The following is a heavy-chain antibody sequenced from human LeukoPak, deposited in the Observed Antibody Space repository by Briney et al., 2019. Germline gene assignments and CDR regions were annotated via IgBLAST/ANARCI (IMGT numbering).Heavy chain of an antibody. CDR2: ISGSGGST. J-gene: IGHJ4*02. Sequence: PGGSLRLSCAASGFTLSSYAMSWVRQAPGKGLEWVSAISGSGGSTYYADSVKGRFTISRDNSKNTLYLQMNSLRAEDRAVYYCATMITFGGVIAYFDYWGQGTLVTVSS. CDR3: ATMITFGGVIAYFDY. CDR1: GFTLSSYA. D-gene: IGHD3-16*02. V-gene: IGHV3-23*01.